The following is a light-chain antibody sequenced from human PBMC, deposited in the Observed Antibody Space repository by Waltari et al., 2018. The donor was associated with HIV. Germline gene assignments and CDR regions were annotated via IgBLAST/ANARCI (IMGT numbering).Light chain of an antibody. CDR3: GSWDTSLVAGV. V-gene: IGLV1-51*01. J-gene: IGLJ2*01. CDR2: DNN. CDR1: SSNIEHNY. Sequence: QSILTQPPSVSAAPGQRVTISCSGSSSNIEHNYVSWYQQLPGTAPKPLSYDNNKRPSGIPDRFSGSKAGSSATLGITGLQTGDEADYYCGSWDTSLVAGVFGGGTKVTVL.